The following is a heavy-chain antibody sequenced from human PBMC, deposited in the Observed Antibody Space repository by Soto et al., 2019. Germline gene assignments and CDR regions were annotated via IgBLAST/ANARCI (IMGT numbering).Heavy chain of an antibody. Sequence: ASVKVSCKASGYTFTGYYMHWVRQAPGQGLEWMGWINPNSGGTNYAQKFQGRVTMTRDTSISTAYMELSRLRSDDTAVYYCAREREITIFGVVYNWFDPWGQGTLVTVSS. CDR2: INPNSGGT. V-gene: IGHV1-2*02. D-gene: IGHD3-3*01. J-gene: IGHJ5*02. CDR3: AREREITIFGVVYNWFDP. CDR1: GYTFTGYY.